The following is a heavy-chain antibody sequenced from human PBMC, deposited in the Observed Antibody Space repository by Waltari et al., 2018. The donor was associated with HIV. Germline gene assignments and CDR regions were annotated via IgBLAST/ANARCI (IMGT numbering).Heavy chain of an antibody. CDR3: SKEGGLIGDDY. J-gene: IGHJ4*02. CDR2: ITPTGRRT. V-gene: IGHV3-23*01. D-gene: IGHD3-22*01. Sequence: EVQLLESGGGLVQPGGSLRLSCAASGFSFSNSAMSWVRQAPGKGLVWVSAITPTGRRTFYADSVKGRFTISRDNSKNTLYLQLNSLRAEDTAIYYCSKEGGLIGDDYWGQGTLVTVSS. CDR1: GFSFSNSA.